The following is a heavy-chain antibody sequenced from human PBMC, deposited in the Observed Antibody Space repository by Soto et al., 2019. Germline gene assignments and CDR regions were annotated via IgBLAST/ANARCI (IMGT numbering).Heavy chain of an antibody. CDR3: TGSKNRGVTVDY. Sequence: QVQLQESGPGLVKPSETLSLTCTGSGVPIRRYFWSWIRQTPGKGLEWVGCAYHSADTKYSPSLMDRATISPGPAKEQLSLRLSSVTAADTALYCCTGSKNRGVTVDYWGQGVLVTVSS. J-gene: IGHJ4*02. D-gene: IGHD3-10*01. V-gene: IGHV4-59*01. CDR2: AYHSADT. CDR1: GVPIRRYF.